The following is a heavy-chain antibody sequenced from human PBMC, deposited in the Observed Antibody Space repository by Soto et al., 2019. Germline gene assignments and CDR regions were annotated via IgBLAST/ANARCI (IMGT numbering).Heavy chain of an antibody. V-gene: IGHV3-66*01. CDR3: VREPRYCSGGSCSIMGDAFDI. D-gene: IGHD2-15*01. Sequence: EVQLVESGGGLVQPGGSLRLSCVASGFTVTEIYMNWVRQAPGKGLEWVSVIYNEFTDYADSVRGRFSISTDSSKNALYLQMNSLGAEDSGLYYCVREPRYCSGGSCSIMGDAFDIWGQGTMVTVSS. CDR1: GFTVTEIY. CDR2: IYNEFT. J-gene: IGHJ3*02.